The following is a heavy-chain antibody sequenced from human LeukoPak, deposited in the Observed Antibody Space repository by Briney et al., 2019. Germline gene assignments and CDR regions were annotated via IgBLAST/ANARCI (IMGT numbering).Heavy chain of an antibody. CDR1: GFTFSSYA. D-gene: IGHD3-3*01. CDR3: AKSHQSFLEWLLGLFDY. CDR2: ISGSGGST. Sequence: GGSLRLSCAASGFTFSSYAMSWVRQAPGKGLEWVSAISGSGGSTYYADSVKGRFTISRDNSKNTLYLQMNSLRAEDTAVYYCAKSHQSFLEWLLGLFDYWGQGTLVTVSS. V-gene: IGHV3-23*01. J-gene: IGHJ4*02.